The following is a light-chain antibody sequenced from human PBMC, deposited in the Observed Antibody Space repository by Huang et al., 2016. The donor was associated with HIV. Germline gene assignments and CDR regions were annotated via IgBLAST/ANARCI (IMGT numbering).Light chain of an antibody. Sequence: EIVLTQSPGTRSLSPGERATLSCRASQSVSSSYLAWYQQKPGQAPRLLIYGAASRATGIPDRFSGSGSGTDFTLTISRLEPEDFAVYSCKQYGSSPWTFGQGTKVEIK. CDR2: GAA. CDR1: QSVSSSY. V-gene: IGKV3-20*01. J-gene: IGKJ1*01. CDR3: KQYGSSPWT.